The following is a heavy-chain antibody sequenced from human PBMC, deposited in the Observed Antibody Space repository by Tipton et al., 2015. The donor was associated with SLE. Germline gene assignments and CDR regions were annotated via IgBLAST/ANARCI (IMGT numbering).Heavy chain of an antibody. CDR2: IYTSGSI. CDR3: ARGRGLYSGYDPRKVFDY. CDR1: GGSISSGSYY. D-gene: IGHD5-12*01. J-gene: IGHJ4*02. Sequence: TLSLTCTVSGGSISSGSYYWTWIRQPAGKGLEWIGHIYTSGSINYNPSLKSRVTISVDTSKNQFSLKLSSVTAADTAVYYCARGRGLYSGYDPRKVFDYWGQGTLVTVSS. V-gene: IGHV4-61*09.